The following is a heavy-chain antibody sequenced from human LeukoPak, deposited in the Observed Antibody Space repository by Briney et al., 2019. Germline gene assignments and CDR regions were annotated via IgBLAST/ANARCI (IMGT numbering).Heavy chain of an antibody. Sequence: PGGSLRLSCAASGFTFSSYAMSWVRQAPGKGLEWVSAISGSGGSTYYADSVKGRFTISRDNSKNTLYLQMNSLRAEDTAVYYCAKALGGWYYYYYMDVWGKGTTVTVSS. D-gene: IGHD6-19*01. J-gene: IGHJ6*03. CDR3: AKALGGWYYYYYMDV. CDR2: ISGSGGST. CDR1: GFTFSSYA. V-gene: IGHV3-23*01.